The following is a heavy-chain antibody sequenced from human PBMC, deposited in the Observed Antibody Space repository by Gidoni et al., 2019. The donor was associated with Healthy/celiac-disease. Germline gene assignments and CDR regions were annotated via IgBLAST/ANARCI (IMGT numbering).Heavy chain of an antibody. CDR2: IIPIFGTA. J-gene: IGHJ4*02. CDR3: AQSLGYCSSTSCSVHFDY. V-gene: IGHV1-69*01. D-gene: IGHD2-2*01. Sequence: QVQLVQSGAEVKKPGSSVKVSCKASGGTFSSYAISWVRQAPGQGLEWMGGIIPIFGTANYAQKFQGRVTITADESTSTAYMELSSLRSEDTAVYYCAQSLGYCSSTSCSVHFDYWGQGTLVTVSS. CDR1: GGTFSSYA.